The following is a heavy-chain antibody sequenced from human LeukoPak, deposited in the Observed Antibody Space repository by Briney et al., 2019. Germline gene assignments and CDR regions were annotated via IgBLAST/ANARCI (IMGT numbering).Heavy chain of an antibody. CDR2: ISYDGSNE. J-gene: IGHJ6*02. V-gene: IGHV3-30*18. D-gene: IGHD2-2*01. CDR1: GFTFSSFG. CDR3: AKDHNFFKSCTTPSCWQGMDV. Sequence: QTGGSLRLSCAASGFTFSSFGMHWVRQAPGKGLEWVAVISYDGSNEYYADSAKGRFTISRDNSRNTLYLQMNSLRAEDTAVYYCAKDHNFFKSCTTPSCWQGMDVWGQGTTVTVSS.